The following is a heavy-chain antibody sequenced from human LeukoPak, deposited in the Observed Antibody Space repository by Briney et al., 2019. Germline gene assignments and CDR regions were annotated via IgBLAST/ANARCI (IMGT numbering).Heavy chain of an antibody. CDR1: GFVLSDYG. J-gene: IGHJ6*02. Sequence: GGSLRLSCAASGFVLSDYGIHWVRQGIGKGLDWVSGIGSAGDKYYAGSERGRFTISRENAENFVYLQMNGLRAEDAAIYYCVRAKRETSSRPWTSGMDVWGQGTTVTVSS. V-gene: IGHV3-13*01. CDR2: IGSAGDK. D-gene: IGHD3/OR15-3a*01. CDR3: VRAKRETSSRPWTSGMDV.